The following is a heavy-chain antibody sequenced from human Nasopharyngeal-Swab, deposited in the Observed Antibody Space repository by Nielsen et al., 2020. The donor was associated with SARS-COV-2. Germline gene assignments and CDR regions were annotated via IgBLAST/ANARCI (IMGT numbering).Heavy chain of an antibody. V-gene: IGHV3-23*01. J-gene: IGHJ3*02. CDR1: GFPFSSYA. Sequence: GVLKISCAASGFPFSSYAMSWVRQAPGKGLEWVSAISGSGTTYYTDSVKGRFTISRDNSKNTLYLQMNSLRAEDTAVYYCAKGDTNGANDAFDIWGQGTMVTVSS. CDR3: AKGDTNGANDAFDI. CDR2: ISGSGTT. D-gene: IGHD2-8*01.